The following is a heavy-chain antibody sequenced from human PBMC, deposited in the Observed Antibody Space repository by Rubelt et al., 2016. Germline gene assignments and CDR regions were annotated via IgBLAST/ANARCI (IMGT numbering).Heavy chain of an antibody. D-gene: IGHD4-17*01. V-gene: IGHV3-48*01. CDR2: ISSSSSTI. J-gene: IGHJ4*02. Sequence: YISSSSSTIYYADSVKGRFTISRDNLKNTLYLQMDSLRGEDAALYYCAREIYGECGFDYWGQGTLVTVSS. CDR3: AREIYGECGFDY.